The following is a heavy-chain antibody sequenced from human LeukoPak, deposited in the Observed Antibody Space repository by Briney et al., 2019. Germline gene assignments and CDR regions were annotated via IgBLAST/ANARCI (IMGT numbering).Heavy chain of an antibody. Sequence: SETLSLTCSVSGDSISSSNYYWTWIRQPAGKGLEWIGRIYSGWSTKYNPSLKSRVSISVDTSKNQFSLNLSSETAADTAVYYRAGYYETTGPMGYRVWGQGTMVTVSS. V-gene: IGHV4-61*02. CDR2: IYSGWST. D-gene: IGHD3-22*01. J-gene: IGHJ3*01. CDR1: GDSISSSNYY. CDR3: AGYYETTGPMGYRV.